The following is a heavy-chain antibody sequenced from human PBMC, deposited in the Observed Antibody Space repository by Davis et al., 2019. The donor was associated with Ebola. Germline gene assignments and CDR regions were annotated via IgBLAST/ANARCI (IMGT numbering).Heavy chain of an antibody. V-gene: IGHV4-38-2*02. J-gene: IGHJ5*02. CDR2: IYLTGKT. Sequence: SETLSLTCTVSGGSIRSYYWGWIRQPPGKGLEWIGSIYLTGKTYYNPSLKSRITISVDTSKNQFSLKLSSVTAADTAVYFCAKAYDSSGYAWFGPWGQGTLVTVSS. D-gene: IGHD3-22*01. CDR1: GGSIRSYY. CDR3: AKAYDSSGYAWFGP.